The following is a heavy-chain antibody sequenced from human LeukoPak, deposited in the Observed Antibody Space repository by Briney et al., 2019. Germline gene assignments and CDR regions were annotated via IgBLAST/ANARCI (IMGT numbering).Heavy chain of an antibody. CDR3: ARGIRRHYYGSGSYYNTGRRIGDYFDY. J-gene: IGHJ4*02. CDR2: INHSGST. V-gene: IGHV4-34*01. D-gene: IGHD3-10*01. Sequence: SETLSLTCAVYGGPFSGYYWSWIRQPPGKGLEWIGEINHSGSTNYNPSLKSRVTISVDTSKNQFSLKLSSVTAADTAVYYCARGIRRHYYGSGSYYNTGRRIGDYFDYWGQGTLVTVSS. CDR1: GGPFSGYY.